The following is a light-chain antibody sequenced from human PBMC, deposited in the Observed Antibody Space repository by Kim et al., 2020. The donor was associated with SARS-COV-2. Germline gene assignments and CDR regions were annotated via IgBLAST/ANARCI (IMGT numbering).Light chain of an antibody. CDR3: LPPNAYPRT. J-gene: IGKJ1*01. CDR2: AAY. CDR1: HGITDY. Sequence: ASVADRVTITCRASHGITDYFGWYQQTPRKIPRLLISAAYRFASVVPSSFGGSRSATLFTLTISSLQPEDSATYYCLPPNAYPRTFGQGTKVDIK. V-gene: IGKV1-17*01.